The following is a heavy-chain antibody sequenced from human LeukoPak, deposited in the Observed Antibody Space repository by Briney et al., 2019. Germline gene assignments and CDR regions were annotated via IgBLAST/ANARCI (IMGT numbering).Heavy chain of an antibody. J-gene: IGHJ3*02. CDR2: IKQDGSAK. Sequence: PGGSLRLSCAASGFTFNNYWMSWVRQVPGKGLQRVANIKQDGSAKFYVDSVKGRFTISRDNTKNSLYLRMNSLRVEDTAVYYCARGDFSDYGDYVDAFDIWGQGTMVTVSS. CDR1: GFTFNNYW. D-gene: IGHD4-17*01. V-gene: IGHV3-7*01. CDR3: ARGDFSDYGDYVDAFDI.